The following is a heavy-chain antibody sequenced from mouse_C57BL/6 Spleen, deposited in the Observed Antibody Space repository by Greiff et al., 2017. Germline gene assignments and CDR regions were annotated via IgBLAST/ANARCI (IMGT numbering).Heavy chain of an antibody. Sequence: VQLLQSGAELVKPGASVKLSCKASGYTFTSYWIHWVKQRPGQGLEWIGMIYPGSGSTYYNEKFKSKATLTVDKSSSTAYMQLSSLTSAVYAVAFDSRDTGDVYYVFDYWGQGTSVTVSS. CDR3: SRDTGDVYYVFDY. D-gene: IGHD2-13*01. CDR2: IYPGSGST. J-gene: IGHJ4*01. CDR1: GYTFTSYW. V-gene: IGHV1-64*01.